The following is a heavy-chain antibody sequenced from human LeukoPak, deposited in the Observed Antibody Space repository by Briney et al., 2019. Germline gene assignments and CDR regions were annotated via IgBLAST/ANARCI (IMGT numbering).Heavy chain of an antibody. J-gene: IGHJ6*02. D-gene: IGHD2-21*02. CDR1: GYTFTSYY. Sequence: ASAKVSCKASGYTFTSYYMHWVRQAPGQGLEWMGIINPSGGSTRYAQKFQGRVTMTRDTSTSTVYMELSSLRSEDTAVYYCARGDVVVTASPPQPTAELDVWGQGTPVTVSS. CDR2: INPSGGST. CDR3: ARGDVVVTASPPQPTAELDV. V-gene: IGHV1-46*01.